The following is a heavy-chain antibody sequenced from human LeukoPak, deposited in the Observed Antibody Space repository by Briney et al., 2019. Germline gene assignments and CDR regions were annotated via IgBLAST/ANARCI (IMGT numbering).Heavy chain of an antibody. Sequence: GASVKVSCKASGYTFSDNYIHWVRQAPGQGLEWMGWINPHSGGTNYGENFQGRVTLARDTSISTAYMDLSSLISDDTAVYYCARKFMRVTAFDIWGQGTMVTVSS. CDR1: GYTFSDNY. V-gene: IGHV1-2*02. J-gene: IGHJ3*02. CDR2: INPHSGGT. CDR3: ARKFMRVTAFDI. D-gene: IGHD2-21*02.